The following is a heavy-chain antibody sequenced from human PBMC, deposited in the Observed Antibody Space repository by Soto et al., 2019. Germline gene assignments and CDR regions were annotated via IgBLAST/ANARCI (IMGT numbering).Heavy chain of an antibody. D-gene: IGHD4-17*01. J-gene: IGHJ4*02. CDR3: ARCHRGLRCHLDS. Sequence: ASVKVSCKISGHTLTEFSIHWVRQAPGKGLEWMGGFDPEGGEAIYAQKWHGRVTVTEDTVTDTAYLHLSSLTSDDTAVYFCARCHRGLRCHLDSWGQGTLVTVSS. CDR2: FDPEGGEA. CDR1: GHTLTEFS. V-gene: IGHV1-24*01.